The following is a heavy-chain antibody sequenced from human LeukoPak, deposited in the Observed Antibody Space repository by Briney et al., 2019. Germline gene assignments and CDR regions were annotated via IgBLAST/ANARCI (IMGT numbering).Heavy chain of an antibody. J-gene: IGHJ6*02. CDR1: GFTFISYW. V-gene: IGHV3-74*01. D-gene: IGHD5-18*01. CDR2: INSDGSST. Sequence: PGGSLRLSCAASGFTFISYWMHWVRQAPGKGLVWVSRINSDGSSTSYADSVKGRFTISRDNAKNTLYLQMNSLRAEDMAVYHCARDLEGYTYGLQYGLDVWGQGTTVTVSS. CDR3: ARDLEGYTYGLQYGLDV.